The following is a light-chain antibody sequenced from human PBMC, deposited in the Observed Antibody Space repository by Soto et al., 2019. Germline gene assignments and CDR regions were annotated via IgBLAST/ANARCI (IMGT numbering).Light chain of an antibody. CDR1: RSVSTS. Sequence: DIQMTQYPSTLSASVGDRVTITCRASRSVSTSLAWYQQKPGKAPKLLIYKASTLKSGVPSRFSGSGSGTEFTLTISSLQPDDFATYYCQHYNSYSEAFGQGTKVDI. CDR3: QHYNSYSEA. V-gene: IGKV1-5*03. CDR2: KAS. J-gene: IGKJ1*01.